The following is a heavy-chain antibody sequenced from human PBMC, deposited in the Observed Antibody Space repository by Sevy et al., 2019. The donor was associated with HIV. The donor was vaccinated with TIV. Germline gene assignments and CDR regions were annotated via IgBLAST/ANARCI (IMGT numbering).Heavy chain of an antibody. Sequence: GGSLRLSCAASGFTFSSYAMSWVRQAPGKGLEWVSAISGSGGSTYYADSVKGRFTISRDNSKNTLYLQMNSLRAEDTAVYYCANVDRYYYDSSGYSPFDYWGQGTLVTVSS. CDR2: ISGSGGST. CDR3: ANVDRYYYDSSGYSPFDY. V-gene: IGHV3-23*01. CDR1: GFTFSSYA. J-gene: IGHJ4*02. D-gene: IGHD3-22*01.